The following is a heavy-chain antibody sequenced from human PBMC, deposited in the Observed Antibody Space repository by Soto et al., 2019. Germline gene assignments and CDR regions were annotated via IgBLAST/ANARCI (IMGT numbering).Heavy chain of an antibody. CDR2: VRSRGGGHAN. D-gene: IGHD1-1*01. CDR1: GFTFSAFP. V-gene: IGHV3-73*02. Sequence: EMQLMESGGALVRPGGSLQLSCRASGFTFSAFPIHWVRQASGKGLEWVGGVRSRGGGHANADAASVTGRFTISRDDSQNTTSLHMNRINLEDTDVAYCERQSAECYMKHNRCDHWGQGTLVTVSS. J-gene: IGHJ5*02. CDR3: ERQSAECYMKHNRCDH.